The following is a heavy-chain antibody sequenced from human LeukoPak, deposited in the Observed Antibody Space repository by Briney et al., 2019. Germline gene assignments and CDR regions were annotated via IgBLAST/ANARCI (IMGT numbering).Heavy chain of an antibody. Sequence: GGSLRLSCAASGFTFSSNGMSWVRQAPGKGLEWVSGIGTAGEIYYPGSVKGRFTISRENAKNSLYLQMNSLRAGDTAVYYCARAAYSSTWYSRYFDLWGRGTLVTVSS. CDR3: ARAAYSSTWYSRYFDL. J-gene: IGHJ2*01. D-gene: IGHD6-13*01. CDR2: IGTAGEI. V-gene: IGHV3-13*01. CDR1: GFTFSSNG.